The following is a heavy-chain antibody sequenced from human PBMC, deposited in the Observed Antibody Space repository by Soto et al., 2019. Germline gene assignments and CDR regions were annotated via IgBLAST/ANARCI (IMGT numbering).Heavy chain of an antibody. J-gene: IGHJ6*02. CDR2: IYYSGST. CDR3: ARGATMVRELTRDYYYGMDV. Sequence: SETLSLTCTVSAGSISSGDYYWLWIRQPPGKCLEWIGYIYYSGSTYYNPSLKIRVTISVDTSKNQFSLKLSSVTAADTAVYHCARGATMVRELTRDYYYGMDVWGQGTTVTVSS. V-gene: IGHV4-30-4*01. D-gene: IGHD3-10*01. CDR1: AGSISSGDYY.